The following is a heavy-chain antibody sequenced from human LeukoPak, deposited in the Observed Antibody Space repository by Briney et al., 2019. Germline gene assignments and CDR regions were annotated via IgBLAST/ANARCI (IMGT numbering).Heavy chain of an antibody. J-gene: IGHJ4*02. CDR3: AIQSIVPRPGY. CDR1: GYTFTGYY. Sequence: ASVKVSCKASGYTFTGYYMHWVRQAPGQGLEWMGWINPNSGGTDYAQKFQGRVTMTRDTSVSTAYMELSRLTSDDTAVYYCAIQSIVPRPGYWGQGTLAAVSS. V-gene: IGHV1-2*02. CDR2: INPNSGGT. D-gene: IGHD6-6*01.